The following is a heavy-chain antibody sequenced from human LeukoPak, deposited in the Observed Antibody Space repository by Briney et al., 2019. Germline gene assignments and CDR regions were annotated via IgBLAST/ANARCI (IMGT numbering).Heavy chain of an antibody. J-gene: IGHJ4*02. Sequence: GGSLRLSCAASGFTFSSYAMSWVRQAPGKGLEWVSAISGSGGSTYYADSVKGRFTISRDNSKNTLYLQMNSLRAEDTAVYYCAKDMRPTRYYVSSGRNFDYWGQGTLVTVSS. V-gene: IGHV3-23*01. D-gene: IGHD3-22*01. CDR3: AKDMRPTRYYVSSGRNFDY. CDR2: ISGSGGST. CDR1: GFTFSSYA.